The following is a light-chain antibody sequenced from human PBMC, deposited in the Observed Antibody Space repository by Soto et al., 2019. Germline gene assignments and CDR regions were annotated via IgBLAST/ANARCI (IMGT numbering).Light chain of an antibody. CDR1: QSISSW. V-gene: IGKV1-5*01. CDR2: DAS. CDR3: QQYNSYSPKT. J-gene: IGKJ2*01. Sequence: DIQMTQSPSTLYASVGDXVTITCRASQSISSWLAWYQQKPGKAPKLLIYDASSLESGVPSRFSGSGSGTEFTLTISSLQPDDFATYYCQQYNSYSPKTFGQGTKVDIK.